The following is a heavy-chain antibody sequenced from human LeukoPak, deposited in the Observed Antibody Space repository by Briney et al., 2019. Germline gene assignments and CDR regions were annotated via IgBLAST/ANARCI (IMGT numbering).Heavy chain of an antibody. V-gene: IGHV3-7*01. CDR2: IKQDGSEK. J-gene: IGHJ4*02. D-gene: IGHD5-18*01. CDR3: AREAGEYIYPGVADY. CDR1: GFTFSSYW. Sequence: PGRSLRLSCAASGFTFSSYWMSWVRQAPGKGLEWVANIKQDGSEKYYVDSVKGRFTISRDNAKNSLYLQMNSLRTEDTAVYYCAREAGEYIYPGVADYWGQGTLVTVSS.